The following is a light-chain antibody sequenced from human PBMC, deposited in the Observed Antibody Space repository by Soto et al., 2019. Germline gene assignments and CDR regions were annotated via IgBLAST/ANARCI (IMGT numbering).Light chain of an antibody. CDR1: SSNIGSNT. V-gene: IGLV1-44*01. Sequence: QSVLTQPPSASGTPGQSVTISCSGGSSNIGSNTVNWYQQLPGTAPKLLIYSNNQRPSGVPDRFSGSKSGTSASLAISGLQSEDEADYYCAARDDSLNGQVFGTGTKLTVL. CDR3: AARDDSLNGQV. J-gene: IGLJ1*01. CDR2: SNN.